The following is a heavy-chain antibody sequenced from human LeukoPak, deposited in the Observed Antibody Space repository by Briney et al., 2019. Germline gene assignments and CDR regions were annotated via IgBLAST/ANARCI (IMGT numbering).Heavy chain of an antibody. CDR3: ARDRGVGAPGALDI. D-gene: IGHD1-26*01. Sequence: GGSPRLSCAASGFTFSSYGMHWVRQAPGKGLEWVAVIWYDGSNKYYADSVKGRFTISRDNSKNTLYLQMNSLRAEDTAVYYCARDRGVGAPGALDIWGQGTMVTVSS. J-gene: IGHJ3*02. CDR1: GFTFSSYG. V-gene: IGHV3-33*01. CDR2: IWYDGSNK.